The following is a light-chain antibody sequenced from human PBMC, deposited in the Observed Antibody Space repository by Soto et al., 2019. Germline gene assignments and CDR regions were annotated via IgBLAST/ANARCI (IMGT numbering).Light chain of an antibody. CDR1: QNINNW. CDR3: QQYDHYPIT. Sequence: DIQMTQSPSTLSASIGDRVTITCRASQNINNWLAWYQQKPGKAPKLLIYKASSLESGVPSRFSGSGSGTKFNPPISSLQPDDLANYYRQQYDHYPITFGQGKRLESK. CDR2: KAS. V-gene: IGKV1-5*03. J-gene: IGKJ5*01.